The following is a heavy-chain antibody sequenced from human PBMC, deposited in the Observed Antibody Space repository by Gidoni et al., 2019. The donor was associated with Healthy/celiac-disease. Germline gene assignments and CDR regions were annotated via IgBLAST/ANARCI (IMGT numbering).Heavy chain of an antibody. CDR1: GGSISSYY. J-gene: IGHJ5*02. CDR2: IYYSGST. D-gene: IGHD3-3*01. V-gene: IGHV4-59*01. Sequence: QVQLQESGPGLVKPSETLSLTCTVSGGSISSYYWSWIRQPPGKGLEWIGYIYYSGSTNYNPSLKSRVTISVDTSKNQFSLKLSSVTAADTAVYYCARSNYDFWSGYPIPHWFDPWGQGTLVTVSS. CDR3: ARSNYDFWSGYPIPHWFDP.